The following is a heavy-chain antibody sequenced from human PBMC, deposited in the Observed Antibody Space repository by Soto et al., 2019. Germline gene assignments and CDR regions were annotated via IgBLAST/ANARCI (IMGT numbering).Heavy chain of an antibody. CDR2: IVGDSGAT. Sequence: QVQLMQSETEVAKPGASVKVSCKTSGEAVGTYGRTWVRQAPGQGLEWMGGIVGDSGATIYAQKFQGRVTMSMDRSTNTAYMELRSLTPDDSARYFCARVAGYGSGSRRFDSWGQGTLVSVSS. D-gene: IGHD3-10*01. V-gene: IGHV1-18*01. J-gene: IGHJ4*02. CDR3: ARVAGYGSGSRRFDS. CDR1: GEAVGTYG.